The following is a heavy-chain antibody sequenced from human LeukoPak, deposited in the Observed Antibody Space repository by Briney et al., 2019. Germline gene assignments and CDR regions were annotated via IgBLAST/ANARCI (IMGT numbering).Heavy chain of an antibody. CDR3: ARVRLYQLLHAFDI. D-gene: IGHD2-2*01. CDR1: GGSISSYY. V-gene: IGHV4-59*01. Sequence: PSETLSLTCTASGGSISSYYWSWIRQPPGKGLEWIGYFYNTGSTNYNPSLKSRVTISLDTSKNQFSLKLSSVTAADTAVYYCARVRLYQLLHAFDIRGQGTTVTVSS. CDR2: FYNTGST. J-gene: IGHJ3*02.